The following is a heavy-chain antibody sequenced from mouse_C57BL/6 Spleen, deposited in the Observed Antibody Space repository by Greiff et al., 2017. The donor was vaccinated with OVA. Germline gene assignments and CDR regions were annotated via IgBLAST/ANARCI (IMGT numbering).Heavy chain of an antibody. CDR3: ARFITTVVATFPDAMDY. V-gene: IGHV1-61*01. Sequence: QVQLQQPGAELVRPGSSVKLSCKASGYTFTSYWMDWVKQRPGQGLEWIGNIYPSDSETPYNQKFKDKATLTVDKSSSTAYMQLSSLTSEDSAVYYGARFITTVVATFPDAMDYWGQGTSVTVSS. J-gene: IGHJ4*01. CDR1: GYTFTSYW. CDR2: IYPSDSET. D-gene: IGHD1-1*01.